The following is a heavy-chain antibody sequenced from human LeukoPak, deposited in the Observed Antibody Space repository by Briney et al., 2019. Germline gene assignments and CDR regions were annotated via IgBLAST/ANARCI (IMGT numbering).Heavy chain of an antibody. CDR1: GFTFSSYA. CDR2: ISYDGSNK. J-gene: IGHJ6*02. Sequence: GGSLRLSCAASGFTFSSYAMHWVRLAPGKGLEWVAVISYDGSNKYYADSVKGRFTISRDNSKNTLYLQMNSLRAEDTAVYYCAKMGYLRFLEWLSSMDVWGQGTTVTVSS. D-gene: IGHD3-3*01. CDR3: AKMGYLRFLEWLSSMDV. V-gene: IGHV3-30-3*02.